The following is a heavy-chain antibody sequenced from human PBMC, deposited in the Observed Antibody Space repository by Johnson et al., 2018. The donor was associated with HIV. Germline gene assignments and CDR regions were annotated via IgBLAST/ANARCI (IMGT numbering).Heavy chain of an antibody. V-gene: IGHV3-23*04. Sequence: MQLVESGGGLVQPRGSLRLSCAASGFTFSDCAMSWVRQGPGKGLEWVSAITVSGDNTYYADSVKGRFTISRDNSKNTLYLHMSSLRADDTAVYYCAKGVRGSSCYDALDIWGQGTMVTVS. CDR2: ITVSGDNT. J-gene: IGHJ3*02. D-gene: IGHD6-6*01. CDR1: GFTFSDCA. CDR3: AKGVRGSSCYDALDI.